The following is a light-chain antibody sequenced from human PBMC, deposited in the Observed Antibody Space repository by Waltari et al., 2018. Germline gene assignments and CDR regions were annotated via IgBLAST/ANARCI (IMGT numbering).Light chain of an antibody. CDR1: ENIRKY. CDR2: NAY. CDR3: QQYDNLPFT. Sequence: DIQMTQSPSSLSASVGDRVSINCQASENIRKYVNWYQQKPGKAHKLQINNAYTFEVGVQSKFGVRGSGTEFTFNISTLQTEDVATYYCQQYDNLPFTFGQVTKLE. V-gene: IGKV1-33*01. J-gene: IGKJ2*01.